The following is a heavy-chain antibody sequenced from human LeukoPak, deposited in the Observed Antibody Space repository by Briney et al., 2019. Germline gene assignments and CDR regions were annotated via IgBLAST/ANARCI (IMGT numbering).Heavy chain of an antibody. V-gene: IGHV3-15*01. CDR1: GFTFSNAL. D-gene: IGHD2-2*01. J-gene: IGHJ5*02. CDR3: TPIVVPAAKGYNWFDP. CDR2: IKSKTDGGTT. Sequence: GGSLRLSCAASGFTFSNALMSWVRQAPGKGLEWVGRIKSKTDGGTTDYAAPVKGRFTISRDDSKNTLYLQMNSLKTEDTAVYYCTPIVVPAAKGYNWFDPWGQGTLVTVSS.